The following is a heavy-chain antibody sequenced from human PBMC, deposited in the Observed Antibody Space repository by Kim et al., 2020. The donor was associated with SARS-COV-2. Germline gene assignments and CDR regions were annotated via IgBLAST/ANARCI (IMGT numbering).Heavy chain of an antibody. V-gene: IGHV1-46*01. J-gene: IGHJ4*02. D-gene: IGHD4-17*01. CDR1: GYTFTSYY. Sequence: ASVKVSCKASGYTFTSYYMHWVRQAPGQGLEWMGIINPSGGSTSYAQKFQGRVTMTRDTSTSTVYMELSSLRSEDTAVYYCARDSRPTSTVTGGDFDYWGQGTLVTVSS. CDR3: ARDSRPTSTVTGGDFDY. CDR2: INPSGGST.